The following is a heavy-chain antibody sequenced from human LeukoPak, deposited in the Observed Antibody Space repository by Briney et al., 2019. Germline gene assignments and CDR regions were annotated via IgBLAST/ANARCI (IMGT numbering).Heavy chain of an antibody. D-gene: IGHD3-10*01. J-gene: IGHJ4*02. CDR1: GYTLTELS. CDR2: FDPEDGET. Sequence: GASVKVSCKVSGYTLTELSMHWVRQAPGKGLEWMGGFDPEDGETIYAQKFQGRVTMTEDTSTDTAYMELSSLRSEDTAVYYCATDGSGSYYSVYYFDYWGQGTLVTVSS. CDR3: ATDGSGSYYSVYYFDY. V-gene: IGHV1-24*01.